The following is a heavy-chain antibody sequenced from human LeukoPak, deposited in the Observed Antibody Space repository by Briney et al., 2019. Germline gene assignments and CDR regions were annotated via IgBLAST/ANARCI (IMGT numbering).Heavy chain of an antibody. CDR3: ARAGGNPDAFDI. D-gene: IGHD4-23*01. CDR1: GFTFSSYA. Sequence: GGSLRLSCAASGFTFSSYAMSWVRQAPGKGLEWVSAISGSGGSTYYADSVKGRFTISRDNSKNSLYLQMNGLRAEDTAVYYCARAGGNPDAFDIWGQGTMATVYS. V-gene: IGHV3-23*01. CDR2: ISGSGGST. J-gene: IGHJ3*02.